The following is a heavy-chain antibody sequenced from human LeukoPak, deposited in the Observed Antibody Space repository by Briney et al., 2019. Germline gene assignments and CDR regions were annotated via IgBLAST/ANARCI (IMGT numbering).Heavy chain of an antibody. CDR2: IDPNRGDR. J-gene: IGHJ4*02. CDR3: ARDNYDKRFDY. V-gene: IGHV1-2*06. D-gene: IGHD3-22*01. CDR1: GYTFTSLY. Sequence: ASVKVYCKTSGYTFTSLYIHWVRQAPGQGLEWMGRIDPNRGDRKFAQRFQDRVTFTTDASISTAYMELSSLGSDDTAVYYCARDNYDKRFDYWGQGTLVTVSP.